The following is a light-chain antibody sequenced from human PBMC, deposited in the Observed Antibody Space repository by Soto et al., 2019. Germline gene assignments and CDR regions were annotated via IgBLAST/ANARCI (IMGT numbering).Light chain of an antibody. Sequence: DIVLTQSPVTLSLSPGDRATLSCRASETVSSYLLWYQQKPGQDPRLLIYDASERATGIPARFSGSGSETDFTRTISSLEPEDFGVYYFLHRMTWPLTFGQGTRLEIK. J-gene: IGKJ5*01. CDR2: DAS. V-gene: IGKV3-11*01. CDR3: LHRMTWPLT. CDR1: ETVSSY.